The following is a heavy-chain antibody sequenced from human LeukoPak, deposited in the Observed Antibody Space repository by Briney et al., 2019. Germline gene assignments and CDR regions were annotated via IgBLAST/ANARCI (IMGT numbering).Heavy chain of an antibody. V-gene: IGHV3-48*01. CDR1: EFTFSSYS. CDR2: ISSSSSTI. J-gene: IGHJ6*03. CDR3: ARVSSWINYYYYYMDV. Sequence: GGSLRLSCAASEFTFSSYSMHWVRQAPAKGLEWVSYISSSSSTIYYADSVKGRLTISRDNAKNSLYLQIHSLRAEDTAVFYCARVSSWINYYYYYMDVWGKGTTVTVSS. D-gene: IGHD6-13*01.